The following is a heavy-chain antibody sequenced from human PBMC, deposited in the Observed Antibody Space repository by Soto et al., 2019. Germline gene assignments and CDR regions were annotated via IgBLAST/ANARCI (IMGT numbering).Heavy chain of an antibody. V-gene: IGHV1-18*01. J-gene: IGHJ5*02. Sequence: XAVKVSCRASGYPFTSYGIIWVRQAPGQGLEWMGWISAYNGNTNYAQKLQGRVTMTTDTSTSTAYMELRSLRSDDTAVYYCARDPRKDYDILTGYYPLNWFDPWGQGTLVTVSS. CDR2: ISAYNGNT. CDR3: ARDPRKDYDILTGYYPLNWFDP. CDR1: GYPFTSYG. D-gene: IGHD3-9*01.